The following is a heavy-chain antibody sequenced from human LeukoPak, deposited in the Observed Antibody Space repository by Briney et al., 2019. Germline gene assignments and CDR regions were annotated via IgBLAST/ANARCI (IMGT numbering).Heavy chain of an antibody. D-gene: IGHD3-3*01. CDR3: ARLIYDFWSGYYGGFDY. J-gene: IGHJ4*02. CDR1: GGSISSSSYY. CDR2: IYYSGST. V-gene: IGHV4-39*01. Sequence: SETLSLTCTVSGGSISSSSYYWGWLRQPPGKGLEWIGSIYYSGSTYYNPSLKSRVTISVDTSKNQFSLKLSSVTAADTAVYYCARLIYDFWSGYYGGFDYWGQGTLVTVSS.